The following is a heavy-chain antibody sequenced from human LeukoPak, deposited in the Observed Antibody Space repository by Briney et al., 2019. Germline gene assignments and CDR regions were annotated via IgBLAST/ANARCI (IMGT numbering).Heavy chain of an antibody. Sequence: GGSLRLSCAASGFTFSSYSMNWVRQAPGKGLEWVSYISSSSSTIYYADSVKGRFTISRDNAKNSLYLQMNSQRAEDTAVYYCARGPGTSLDYWGQGTLVTVSS. CDR1: GFTFSSYS. CDR3: ARGPGTSLDY. CDR2: ISSSSSTI. V-gene: IGHV3-48*01. J-gene: IGHJ4*02. D-gene: IGHD3/OR15-3a*01.